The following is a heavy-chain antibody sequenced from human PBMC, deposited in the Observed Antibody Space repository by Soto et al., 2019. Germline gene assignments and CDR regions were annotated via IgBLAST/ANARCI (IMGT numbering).Heavy chain of an antibody. J-gene: IGHJ4*02. D-gene: IGHD3-9*01. CDR2: IYYSGST. CDR3: ARQDYDILTGYYGPFDY. V-gene: IGHV4-59*08. CDR1: GGSISSYY. Sequence: SETLSLTCTVSGGSISSYYWSWILQPPWKGLEWIGYIYYSGSTNYNPSLKSRVTISVDTSKNQFSLKLSSVTAADTAVYYCARQDYDILTGYYGPFDYWGQGTLVTVSS.